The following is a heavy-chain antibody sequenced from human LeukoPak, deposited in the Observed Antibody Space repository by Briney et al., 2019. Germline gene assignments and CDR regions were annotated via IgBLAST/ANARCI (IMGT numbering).Heavy chain of an antibody. CDR3: ARTSSWYGVCDY. Sequence: GGSLRLSCAASGFTFSTYWMSWVRQAPGKGLEWVANINLDGSEEYYVDSVRGRFTISRDNAKNSLYLQMNSLRAEDTAVYYCARTSSWYGVCDYWGQGTLVTVSS. V-gene: IGHV3-7*01. J-gene: IGHJ4*02. D-gene: IGHD6-13*01. CDR1: GFTFSTYW. CDR2: INLDGSEE.